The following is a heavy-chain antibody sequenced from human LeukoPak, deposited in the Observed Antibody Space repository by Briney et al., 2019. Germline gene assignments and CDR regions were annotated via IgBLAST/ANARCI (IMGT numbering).Heavy chain of an antibody. Sequence: GGSLRLSCAASGFTFSSYSMNWVRQAPGKGLEWVSSISSTSYYIYYADSVKGRFTISRDNAKNSLYLQMNSLRAEDTAVYYCARAGQWPSDAFDIWGQGTMVTVSS. CDR1: GFTFSSYS. V-gene: IGHV3-21*01. CDR2: ISSTSYYI. CDR3: ARAGQWPSDAFDI. J-gene: IGHJ3*02. D-gene: IGHD6-19*01.